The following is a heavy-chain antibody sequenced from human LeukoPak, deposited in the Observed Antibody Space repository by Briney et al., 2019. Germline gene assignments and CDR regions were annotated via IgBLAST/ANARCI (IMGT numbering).Heavy chain of an antibody. V-gene: IGHV3-30*18. CDR3: AKAWAAAAGTSVDY. J-gene: IGHJ4*02. Sequence: GGSLRLSCAASGFTFSSYGMHWVRQAPGKGLEWVAVISYDGSNKYYADSVKGRFTISRDNAKNSLYLQMNSLRAEDTALYYCAKAWAAAAGTSVDYWGQGTLVTVSS. CDR2: ISYDGSNK. D-gene: IGHD6-13*01. CDR1: GFTFSSYG.